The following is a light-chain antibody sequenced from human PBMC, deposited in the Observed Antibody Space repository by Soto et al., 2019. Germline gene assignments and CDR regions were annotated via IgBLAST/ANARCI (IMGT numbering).Light chain of an antibody. CDR3: CSYAGSSSVL. Sequence: QPVLTQPASVSGSPGQSITISCTGTSSDVGSYNLVSWYQHRPGKAPQLMIYEVNKRPSGVSDRFSGSKSGNTASLTVSGLQAEDEAAYYCCSYAGSSSVLFGGGTKVTVL. V-gene: IGLV2-23*02. CDR1: SSDVGSYNL. CDR2: EVN. J-gene: IGLJ2*01.